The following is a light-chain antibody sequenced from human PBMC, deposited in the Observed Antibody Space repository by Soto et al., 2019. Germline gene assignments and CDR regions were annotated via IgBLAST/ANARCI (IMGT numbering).Light chain of an antibody. CDR2: EGS. Sequence: QSALTQPASASGSPGQSITFSCTGASSDFGSHNYVSWYQQHPGKAPKLMIYEGSKRPSGVPDRFSASKSGITASLTVSGLQAEDEAAYYCRSYTDSGTFVMFGGGTKLTVL. J-gene: IGLJ3*02. CDR3: RSYTDSGTFVM. CDR1: SSDFGSHNY. V-gene: IGLV2-14*02.